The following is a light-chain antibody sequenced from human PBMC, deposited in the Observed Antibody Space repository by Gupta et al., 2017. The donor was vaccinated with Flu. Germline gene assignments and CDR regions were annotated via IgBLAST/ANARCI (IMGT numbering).Light chain of an antibody. J-gene: IGKJ4*01. V-gene: IGKV3-15*01. CDR2: EAS. CDR3: QQYDDWPS. CDR1: QSVSSN. Sequence: SPATLSVSPGERATLSCRASQSVSSNLAWYQQRPGQAPRLLISEASTRATGIPDRFSGSGSGTDFTLTSSSLQPEDVAVDYWQQYDDWPSFGGGTTVGIK.